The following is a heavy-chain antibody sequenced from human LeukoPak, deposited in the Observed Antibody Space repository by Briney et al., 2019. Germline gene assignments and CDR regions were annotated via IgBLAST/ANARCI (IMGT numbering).Heavy chain of an antibody. D-gene: IGHD5-24*01. CDR3: ARLANGGGYNLDS. V-gene: IGHV4-59*01. J-gene: IGHJ4*02. CDR2: VFYTGST. Sequence: SETLSLTCTVSDDSISSYYWSWIRQSPGKGLEWVGYVFYTGSTNYNPSLKSRVTISIDTSKKQFSLRLSSVTAADTAVYYCARLANGGGYNLDSWGQGSLVTVSS. CDR1: DDSISSYY.